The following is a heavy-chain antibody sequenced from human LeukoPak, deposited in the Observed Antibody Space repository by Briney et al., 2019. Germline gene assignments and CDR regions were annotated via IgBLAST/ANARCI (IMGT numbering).Heavy chain of an antibody. V-gene: IGHV3-64D*06. J-gene: IGHJ4*02. CDR1: GFTFSSYA. CDR2: VSSNGGRT. CDR3: VKSIGSSVWYVNFDC. D-gene: IGHD2-2*01. Sequence: GGSLRLSCSASGFTFSSYAMHWVRQAPGKGLEYVSGVSSNGGRTYHADSVKGRFTISRDNSKNTLDLQMSSLRAEDTAVYYCVKSIGSSVWYVNFDCWGQGILVTVFS.